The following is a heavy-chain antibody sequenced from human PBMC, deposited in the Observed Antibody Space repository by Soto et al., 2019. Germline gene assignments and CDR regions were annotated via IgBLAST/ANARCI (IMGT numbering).Heavy chain of an antibody. Sequence: GGSLRLSCAASGFTFSSYAMSWVRQAPGKGLEWVSAISGSGGSTYYADSVKGRFTISRDNSKNTLYLQMNSLRAEDTAVYYCAKGSSSIAARPRWFDPWGQGTLVTVSS. V-gene: IGHV3-23*01. J-gene: IGHJ5*02. CDR2: ISGSGGST. D-gene: IGHD6-6*01. CDR3: AKGSSSIAARPRWFDP. CDR1: GFTFSSYA.